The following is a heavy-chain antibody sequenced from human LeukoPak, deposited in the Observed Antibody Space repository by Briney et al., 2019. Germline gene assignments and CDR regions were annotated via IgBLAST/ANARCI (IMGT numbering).Heavy chain of an antibody. D-gene: IGHD5-18*01. J-gene: IGHJ4*02. CDR1: GYTFTSYG. V-gene: IGHV1-18*01. CDR2: ISAYNGNT. CDR3: ARERYSYREHPKLFDY. Sequence: AASVKVSCKASGYTFTSYGISWVRQAPGQGLEWMGWISAYNGNTNYAQKLQGRVTMTTDTSTSTAYMELRSLRSDDTAVYYCARERYSYREHPKLFDYWGQGTLVTVSS.